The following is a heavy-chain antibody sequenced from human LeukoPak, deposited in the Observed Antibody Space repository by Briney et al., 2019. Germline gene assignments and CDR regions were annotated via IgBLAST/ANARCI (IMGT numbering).Heavy chain of an antibody. D-gene: IGHD2-2*02. J-gene: IGHJ4*02. Sequence: SVKVSCKASGGTFSSYAISWVRQAPGQGLEGMGGIIPIFGTANYAQKFQGRVTITTDESTRTAYMELSSLRSEDTAVYYCARGTPTDCSSTSCYTGVLFDYWGQGTLVTVSS. CDR1: GGTFSSYA. CDR3: ARGTPTDCSSTSCYTGVLFDY. CDR2: IIPIFGTA. V-gene: IGHV1-69*05.